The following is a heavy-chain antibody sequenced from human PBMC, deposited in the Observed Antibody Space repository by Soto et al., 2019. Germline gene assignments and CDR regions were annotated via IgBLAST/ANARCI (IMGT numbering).Heavy chain of an antibody. CDR3: ARLEHNFGRHDY. J-gene: IGHJ4*02. CDR1: GYTFSSYG. CDR2: ISVHNGYT. Sequence: QVQLAQSGAEVKKPGASVTVSCKASGYTFSSYGISWVRQAPGQGLEWVGWISVHNGYTKYATELQSRVTMTTDTSTSTAYMELRSLRSDDSAVYFCARLEHNFGRHDYWGQGTLVTVTS. D-gene: IGHD1-1*01. V-gene: IGHV1-18*01.